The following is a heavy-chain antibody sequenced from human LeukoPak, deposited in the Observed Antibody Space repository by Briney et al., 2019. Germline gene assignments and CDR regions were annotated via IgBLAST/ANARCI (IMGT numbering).Heavy chain of an antibody. CDR3: ARDYTYGVDY. Sequence: GGPLRLSCAASDFSVSDNYMSWVRQPPGKGLEWVSVIYSGGSTYYADSVKGRFTISRDNSKNTLYLQMNSLRAEDTAVYYCARDYTYGVDYWGQGTLVTVSS. J-gene: IGHJ4*02. CDR2: IYSGGST. D-gene: IGHD5-18*01. CDR1: DFSVSDNY. V-gene: IGHV3-53*01.